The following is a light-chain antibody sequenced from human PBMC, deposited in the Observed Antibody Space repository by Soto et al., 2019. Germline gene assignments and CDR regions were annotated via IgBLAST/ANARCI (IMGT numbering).Light chain of an antibody. CDR1: QTVASNY. Sequence: VLTQSPGTLSLSPGERVTLSCRASQTVASNYLAWYQQKPGQAPRLLMNGASSRATGVPARFSGSGSGTDFTLTISRLEPEDFAVYYCQQYTNSRWTFGQGTRVDI. CDR2: GAS. V-gene: IGKV3-20*01. J-gene: IGKJ1*01. CDR3: QQYTNSRWT.